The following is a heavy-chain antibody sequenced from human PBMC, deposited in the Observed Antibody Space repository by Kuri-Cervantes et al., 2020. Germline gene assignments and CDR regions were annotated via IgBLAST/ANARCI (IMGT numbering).Heavy chain of an antibody. CDR1: GYTFTSYD. CDR3: ASRDQLYGDYGY. D-gene: IGHD4-17*01. V-gene: IGHV1-2*02. Sequence: ASVKVSCKASGYTFTSYDINWVRQAPGQGLEWMGWINPNSGDTNYAQKFQGRVTMTRDASISTAYMELSSLRSDDTAVYYCASRDQLYGDYGYWGQGTLVTVSS. CDR2: INPNSGDT. J-gene: IGHJ4*02.